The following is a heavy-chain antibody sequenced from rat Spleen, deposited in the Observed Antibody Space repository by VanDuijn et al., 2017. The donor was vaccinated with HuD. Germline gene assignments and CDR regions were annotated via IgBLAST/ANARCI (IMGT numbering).Heavy chain of an antibody. Sequence: EVQLVESGGGLVQPGRSLKLSCVASGFTFSSFTMAWVRQAPKKGLEWVATISSGGSNTYYPDSVKGRFTISRDNAKSTLYLQMDSLRSEDTATYYCTTDRLGADYFDYWGQGVMVTVSS. D-gene: IGHD5-1*01. CDR2: ISSGGSNT. J-gene: IGHJ2*01. CDR3: TTDRLGADYFDY. CDR1: GFTFSSFT. V-gene: IGHV5-27*01.